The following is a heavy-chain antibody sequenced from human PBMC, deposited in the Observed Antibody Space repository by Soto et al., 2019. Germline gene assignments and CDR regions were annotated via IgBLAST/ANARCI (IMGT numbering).Heavy chain of an antibody. J-gene: IGHJ6*02. CDR2: INPNSGGT. V-gene: IGHV1-2*02. CDR3: ARDGCSSSWYYYYYGMDV. CDR1: GYTFTGYY. D-gene: IGHD6-13*01. Sequence: QVQLVQSGAEVKKPGASVKVSCKASGYTFTGYYMHWVRQAPGQGLAWMGWINPNSGGTNYAQKFQGRVTMTRDTSISTAYMELSRLRSDDTAVYYCARDGCSSSWYYYYYGMDVWGQGTTVTVSS.